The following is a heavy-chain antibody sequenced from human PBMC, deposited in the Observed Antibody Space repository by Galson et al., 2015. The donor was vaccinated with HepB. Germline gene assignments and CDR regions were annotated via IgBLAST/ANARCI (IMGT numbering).Heavy chain of an antibody. Sequence: SLRLSCAASGFTFSSYWMHWVRQAPGKGLVWVSRINSDGSRTTYADSVKGRFTISRDNAKNTLYVQMNSLRAGDTAVYYCARGSAWIAAAGTLDYWGQGTLVTVSS. D-gene: IGHD6-13*01. CDR2: INSDGSRT. CDR1: GFTFSSYW. V-gene: IGHV3-74*01. J-gene: IGHJ4*02. CDR3: ARGSAWIAAAGTLDY.